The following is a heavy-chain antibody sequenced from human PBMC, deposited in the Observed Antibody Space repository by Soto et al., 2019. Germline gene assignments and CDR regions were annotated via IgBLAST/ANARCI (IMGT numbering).Heavy chain of an antibody. D-gene: IGHD3-16*01. V-gene: IGHV4-30-4*08. CDR3: VRYDDPGVYCDY. CDR2: INHSGNT. Sequence: SETLSLTCTVSGVSISTGAYWWPWIRQHPGKGLEWTGYINHSGNTYYNPSLKSRLTISVDTSKSQFSLRLSSVTAADTAVYYCVRYDDPGVYCDYWGQGILVTVSS. J-gene: IGHJ4*02. CDR1: GVSISTGAYW.